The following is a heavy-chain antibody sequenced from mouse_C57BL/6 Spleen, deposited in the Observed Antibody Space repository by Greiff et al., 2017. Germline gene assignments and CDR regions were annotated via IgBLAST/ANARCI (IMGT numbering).Heavy chain of an antibody. CDR3: ARPYYSNYVGYWYCDV. Sequence: EVQGVESGGGLVQPGGSLSLSCAASGFTFTDYYMSWVRQPPGKALEWLGFIRNKANGYTTEYSASVKGRFTISRDNSQSILYLQMNALRAEDSATYYCARPYYSNYVGYWYCDVWGTGTTVTVSS. V-gene: IGHV7-3*01. J-gene: IGHJ1*03. D-gene: IGHD2-5*01. CDR2: IRNKANGYTT. CDR1: GFTFTDYY.